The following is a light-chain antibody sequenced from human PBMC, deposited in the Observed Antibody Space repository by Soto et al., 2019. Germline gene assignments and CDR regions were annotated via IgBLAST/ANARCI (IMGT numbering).Light chain of an antibody. J-gene: IGKJ5*01. CDR1: QSLLHSNGFIY. Sequence: DIVMTQSPLSLPVTPGEPASISCRSSQSLLHSNGFIYLDWYLQKPGQSPQLLISLGSDRASGVPDRFSGSGSCTDFTLKISRVEAEDVGVYFCMQALQTPITFGQGTRLEIK. CDR3: MQALQTPIT. V-gene: IGKV2-28*01. CDR2: LGS.